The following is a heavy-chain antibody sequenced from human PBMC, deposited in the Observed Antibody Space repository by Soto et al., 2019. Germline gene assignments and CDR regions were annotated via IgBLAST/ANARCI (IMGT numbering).Heavy chain of an antibody. CDR1: GYTLTELS. CDR3: ATVIRVIAAAGTGSLFSDWFDP. Sequence: ASVKVSCKVSGYTLTELSMHWVRQAPGKGLEWMGGFDPEDGETIYAQKFQGRVTMTEDTSTDTAYMELSSLRSEDTAVYYCATVIRVIAAAGTGSLFSDWFDPWGQGTLVTVS. J-gene: IGHJ5*02. V-gene: IGHV1-24*01. CDR2: FDPEDGET. D-gene: IGHD6-13*01.